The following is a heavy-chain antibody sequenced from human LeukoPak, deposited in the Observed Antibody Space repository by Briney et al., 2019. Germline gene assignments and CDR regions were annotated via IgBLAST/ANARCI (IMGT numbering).Heavy chain of an antibody. V-gene: IGHV4-59*01. CDR3: ARGDLWFGESNWFDP. CDR2: IYYSGST. J-gene: IGHJ5*02. CDR1: GGSIRGYY. Sequence: SETLSLTCNVSGGSIRGYYWSWIRQPPGKGLEWIGYIYYSGSTNYNPSLKSRVTISVDTSKNQFSLKLSSVTAADTAVYYCARGDLWFGESNWFDPWGQGTLVTVSS. D-gene: IGHD3-10*01.